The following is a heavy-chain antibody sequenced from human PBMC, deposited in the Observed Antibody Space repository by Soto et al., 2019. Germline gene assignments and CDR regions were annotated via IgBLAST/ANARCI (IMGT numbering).Heavy chain of an antibody. V-gene: IGHV1-69*01. CDR2: TIPIFGTA. Sequence: GASVKVCCKSSGGTFSSYAISWVRQAPGQGLEWMGGTIPIFGTANYAQKFQGRVTITADESTSTAYMELGSLRSEDTAVYYCAREYSSSWPDAFDIWGQGTMVTVSS. D-gene: IGHD6-13*01. CDR3: AREYSSSWPDAFDI. J-gene: IGHJ3*02. CDR1: GGTFSSYA.